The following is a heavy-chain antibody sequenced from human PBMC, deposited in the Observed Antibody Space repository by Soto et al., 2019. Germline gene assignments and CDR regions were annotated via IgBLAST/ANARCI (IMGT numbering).Heavy chain of an antibody. CDR3: ARRGYSSSWYDYYYYGMDV. CDR2: MNPNSGNT. J-gene: IGHJ6*02. Sequence: QVQLVQSGAEVKKPGASVKVSCKASGYTFTSYDINWVRQATGQGLEWMGWMNPNSGNTGYAQKFQGRVTMTRNTSISTVYMELSSLRSEDTAVYYCARRGYSSSWYDYYYYGMDVWGPGTTVTVSS. D-gene: IGHD6-13*01. V-gene: IGHV1-8*01. CDR1: GYTFTSYD.